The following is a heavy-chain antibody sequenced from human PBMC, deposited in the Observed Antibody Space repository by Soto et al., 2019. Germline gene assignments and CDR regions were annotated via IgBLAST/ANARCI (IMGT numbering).Heavy chain of an antibody. CDR2: INPNTGAT. V-gene: IGHV1-2*04. CDR3: ARSVTTHLAADF. D-gene: IGHD4-17*01. CDR1: GYTFTTYY. Sequence: ASVKVSCKASGYTFTTYYINWVRHAPGQGLEWMGWINPNTGATNYAQKFQGWVTLTRDTSVTTAYMEVSRLTSGDTAVYFCARSVTTHLAADFWGQGTLVTVSS. J-gene: IGHJ4*02.